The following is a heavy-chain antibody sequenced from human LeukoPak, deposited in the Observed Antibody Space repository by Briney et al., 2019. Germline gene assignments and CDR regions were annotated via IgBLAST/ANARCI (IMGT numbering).Heavy chain of an antibody. V-gene: IGHV4-30-4*08. CDR2: IYYSGST. CDR3: ARSYYTIFGVVKYYMDV. CDR1: GGSISSGDYY. Sequence: PSETLSLTCTVSGGSISSGDYYWSWIRQPPGKGLEWIGYIYYSGSTFYNPSLKSRVTMSLDTSKNQFSLKLSSVTAADTAVYYCARSYYTIFGVVKYYMDVWGKGTTVTVSS. J-gene: IGHJ6*03. D-gene: IGHD3-3*01.